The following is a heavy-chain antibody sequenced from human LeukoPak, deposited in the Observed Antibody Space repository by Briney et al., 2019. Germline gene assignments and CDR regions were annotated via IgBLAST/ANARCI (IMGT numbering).Heavy chain of an antibody. CDR1: GYTFTGYY. D-gene: IGHD5-24*01. CDR2: INPNSGGT. V-gene: IGHV1-2*02. J-gene: IGHJ4*02. CDR3: ARVKMATINCFDY. Sequence: GASVKVSCKASGYTFTGYYMHWVRQAPGQGLEWMGWINPNSGGTNYAQKFQGRVTTTRDTSISTAYMELSRLRSDDTAVYYCARVKMATINCFDYWGQGTLVTVSS.